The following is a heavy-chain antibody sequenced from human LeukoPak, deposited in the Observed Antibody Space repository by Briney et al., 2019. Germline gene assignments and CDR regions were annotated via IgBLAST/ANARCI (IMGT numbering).Heavy chain of an antibody. J-gene: IGHJ2*01. V-gene: IGHV4-39*01. CDR1: GGAISTSSFF. D-gene: IGHD3-3*01. CDR3: ARPYDFWSGYYWYFDL. CDR2: FFYNGSA. Sequence: SETLSLTCTVSGGAISTSSFFWGWVRQPPGKGLEWIGNFFYNGSAYYTPSLKSRATISVDTSRNQFSLKPNSVTAADTAVYYCARPYDFWSGYYWYFDLWGRGTLVTVSS.